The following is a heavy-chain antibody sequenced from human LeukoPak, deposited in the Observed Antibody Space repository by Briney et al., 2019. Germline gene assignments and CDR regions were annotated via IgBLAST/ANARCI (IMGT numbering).Heavy chain of an antibody. V-gene: IGHV1-18*01. Sequence: ASVKVSCKTSGYTFASYGVSWVRQAPGQGLERMGWISGYNGNTNYAQKLQGRVTMTTDTSTSTAYMELRSLRSDDTAVYYCARRSGSPPEFDYWGQGTLVTVSS. CDR2: ISGYNGNT. D-gene: IGHD1-26*01. CDR1: GYTFASYG. CDR3: ARRSGSPPEFDY. J-gene: IGHJ4*02.